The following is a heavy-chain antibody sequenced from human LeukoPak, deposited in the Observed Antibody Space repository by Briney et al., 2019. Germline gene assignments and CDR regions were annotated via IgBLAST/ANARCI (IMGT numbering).Heavy chain of an antibody. J-gene: IGHJ1*01. CDR2: ISGSGGST. D-gene: IGHD3-22*01. CDR1: GFTFSSYA. V-gene: IGHV3-23*01. Sequence: GGSLRLSCAASGFTFSSYAMSWVRQAPGKGLEWVSAISGSGGSTYYADSVKGRFTISRDNSKNTLYLQMHSLRAEDTAVYYCAKESLSYYDSSGYYSEYFQHWGQGTLVTVSS. CDR3: AKESLSYYDSSGYYSEYFQH.